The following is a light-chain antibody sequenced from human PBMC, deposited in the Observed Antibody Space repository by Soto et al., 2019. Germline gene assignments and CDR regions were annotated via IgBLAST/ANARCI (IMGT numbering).Light chain of an antibody. V-gene: IGKV3D-7*01. CDR2: GAS. J-gene: IGKJ1*01. CDR1: QSVSSSY. CDR3: QQDYNWPRT. Sequence: PGERVTLSCMASQSVSSSYLTWYQQKPGQAPRLLIYGASTRATGIPAGFSGSGSGTDFTLTISSLQPEDFAVYYCQQDYNWPRTFGQGTKVDIK.